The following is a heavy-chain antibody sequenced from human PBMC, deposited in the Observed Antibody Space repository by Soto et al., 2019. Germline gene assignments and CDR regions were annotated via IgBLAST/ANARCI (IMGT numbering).Heavy chain of an antibody. V-gene: IGHV3-33*01. CDR2: IWYDGSNK. CDR1: GFTFSSYG. J-gene: IGHJ6*02. Sequence: QVQLVESGGGVVQPGRSLRLSCAASGFTFSSYGMHWVRQAPGKGLEWVAVIWYDGSNKYYADSVKGRFTISRDNSKNTLYLQMNSLRAEDTAVYYCARDPTLDYDYGMDVWGQGTTVTVSS. CDR3: ARDPTLDYDYGMDV.